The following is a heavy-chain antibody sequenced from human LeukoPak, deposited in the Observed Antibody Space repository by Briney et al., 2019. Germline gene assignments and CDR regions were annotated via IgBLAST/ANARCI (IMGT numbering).Heavy chain of an antibody. V-gene: IGHV1-46*01. CDR1: GYTFINCY. Sequence: ASVKVSCKASGYTFINCYIHWVRQAPGQGLEWMGIINPSAGSTTYAQNFQGRVTMTRDTSTNTVYMELSSLRSEDTAVYYCARQRDSNWFDPWGQGTLVTVSS. J-gene: IGHJ5*02. D-gene: IGHD4-11*01. CDR2: INPSAGST. CDR3: ARQRDSNWFDP.